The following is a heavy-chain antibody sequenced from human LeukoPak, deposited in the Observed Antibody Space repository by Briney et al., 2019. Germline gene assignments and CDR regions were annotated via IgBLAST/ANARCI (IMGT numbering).Heavy chain of an antibody. CDR3: ARGNYDFWSGYYRPPDY. D-gene: IGHD3-3*01. CDR1: GFTFSSYS. V-gene: IGHV3-21*01. CDR2: ISSSSSYI. Sequence: GGSLRLSCAASGFTFSSYSMNWVRQAPGKGLEWVSSISSSSSYIYYADSVKGRFTISRDNSKNTLYLQMNSLRAEDTAVYYCARGNYDFWSGYYRPPDYWGQGTLVTVSS. J-gene: IGHJ4*02.